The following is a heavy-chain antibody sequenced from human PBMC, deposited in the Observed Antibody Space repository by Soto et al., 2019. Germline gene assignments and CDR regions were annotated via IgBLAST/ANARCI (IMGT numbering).Heavy chain of an antibody. Sequence: EVPLVESGGALVKPGESLTLSCAASGFTFNSAWMTWVRQAPGKGLEWVGRIKSWTDGGRVDTAAPGKVRFTISRENSKYTFYLQMNSLKSEDTAVYYCTTWRREKSCTSVSCYGDGAYWGQGTLVTVSS. J-gene: IGHJ4*02. D-gene: IGHD2-2*01. V-gene: IGHV3-15*02. CDR3: TTWRREKSCTSVSCYGDGAY. CDR1: GFTFNSAW. CDR2: IKSWTDGGRV.